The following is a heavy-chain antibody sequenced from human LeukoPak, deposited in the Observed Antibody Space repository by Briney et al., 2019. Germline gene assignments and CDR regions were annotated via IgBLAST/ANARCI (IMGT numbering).Heavy chain of an antibody. V-gene: IGHV1-2*04. CDR3: AREYSSSWFDY. J-gene: IGHJ4*02. D-gene: IGHD6-13*01. Sequence: ASVKVSCKASGYTFTGHYMHWVRQAPGQGLERMGWINPNSGGTNYAQKFQGWVTMTRDTSISTMYMELSRLRSDDTAVYYCAREYSSSWFDYWGQGTLVTVSS. CDR1: GYTFTGHY. CDR2: INPNSGGT.